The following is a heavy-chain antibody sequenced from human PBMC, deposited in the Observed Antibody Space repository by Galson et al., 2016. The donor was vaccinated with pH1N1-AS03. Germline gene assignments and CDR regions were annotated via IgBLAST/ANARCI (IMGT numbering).Heavy chain of an antibody. D-gene: IGHD6-13*01. J-gene: IGHJ4*02. V-gene: IGHV3-30*04. CDR3: ARPRVGNSRWGFED. CDR2: ISYDGSNK. Sequence: SLRLSCAASGFTFSRHAMHWVRQPPGKGLEWVAVISYDGSNKYYADSVKGRFTISRDNSKNTLYLQVNSLRVEDTAVYYCARPRVGNSRWGFEDWGQGTLVTVSS. CDR1: GFTFSRHA.